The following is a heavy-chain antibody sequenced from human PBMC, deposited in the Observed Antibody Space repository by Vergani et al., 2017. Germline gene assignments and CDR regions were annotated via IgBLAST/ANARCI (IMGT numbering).Heavy chain of an antibody. CDR2: IKSKTDGGTT. CDR3: TTDLYDYGDYDPYYYGMDV. Sequence: EVQLVESGGGLVQPGGSLRLSCAASGFTFSNAWMSWVRQAPGKGLEWVGRIKSKTDGGTTDYAAPVKGRFTISRDDSKNTLYLQMNSLKTEVTAVYYCTTDLYDYGDYDPYYYGMDVWGQGTTVTVSS. CDR1: GFTFSNAW. V-gene: IGHV3-15*01. J-gene: IGHJ6*02. D-gene: IGHD4-17*01.